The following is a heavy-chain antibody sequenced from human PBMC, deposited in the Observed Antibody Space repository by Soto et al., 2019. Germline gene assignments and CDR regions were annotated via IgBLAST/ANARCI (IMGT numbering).Heavy chain of an antibody. J-gene: IGHJ4*02. CDR1: GFTFSDYY. Sequence: GVLRLSCAASGFTFSDYYMSWIRQAPGKGLEWVSYITSSGDAIYYADSVKGRFTISRDNAKNSLYLQMNSLRADDTAVYYCARDQGYYDSSGYFHSWGQGILVTVSS. V-gene: IGHV3-11*01. CDR3: ARDQGYYDSSGYFHS. D-gene: IGHD3-22*01. CDR2: ITSSGDAI.